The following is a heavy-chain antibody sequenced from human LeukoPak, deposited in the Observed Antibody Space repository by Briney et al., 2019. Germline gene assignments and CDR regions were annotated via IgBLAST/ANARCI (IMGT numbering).Heavy chain of an antibody. D-gene: IGHD3-10*01. CDR1: GFTVSSNY. J-gene: IGHJ4*02. Sequence: GGSLRLSCAASGFTVSSNYMSWVRQAPGKGLEWVSVIYSGGSTYYADSVKGRFTISRDNSKNTLFLQMNSLRAEDTALYFCAKVRDGSFDYWGQGTLVTVSS. V-gene: IGHV3-53*01. CDR3: AKVRDGSFDY. CDR2: IYSGGST.